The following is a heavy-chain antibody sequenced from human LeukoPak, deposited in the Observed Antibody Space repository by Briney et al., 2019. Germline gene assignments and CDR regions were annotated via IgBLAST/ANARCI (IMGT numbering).Heavy chain of an antibody. CDR3: TRDLADIVVVPAYYFDY. V-gene: IGHV3-49*04. Sequence: PGGSLRLSCTASGFTFGDYAMSWVRQAPGKGLEWVGFIRSKAYGGTTEYAASVKGRFTISRDDSKSIAYLQMNSLKTEGTAVYYCTRDLADIVVVPAYYFDYWGQGTLVTVSS. CDR2: IRSKAYGGTT. CDR1: GFTFGDYA. D-gene: IGHD2-2*01. J-gene: IGHJ4*02.